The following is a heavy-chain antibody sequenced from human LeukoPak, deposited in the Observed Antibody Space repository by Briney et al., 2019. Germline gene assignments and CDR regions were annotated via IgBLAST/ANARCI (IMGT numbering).Heavy chain of an antibody. J-gene: IGHJ4*02. V-gene: IGHV3-23*01. CDR2: ISGSGGST. CDR3: AKDRVGGSSWFFDY. D-gene: IGHD6-13*01. Sequence: GGSLRLSCAASGFTFSSYAMSWVRQAPGKGLEWASAISGSGGSTYYADSVKGRFTISRDNSKNTLYLQMNSLRAEDTAVYYCAKDRVGGSSWFFDYWGQGTLVTVSS. CDR1: GFTFSSYA.